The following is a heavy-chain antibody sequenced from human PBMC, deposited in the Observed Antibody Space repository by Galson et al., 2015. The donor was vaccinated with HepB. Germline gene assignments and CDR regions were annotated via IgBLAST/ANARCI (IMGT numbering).Heavy chain of an antibody. CDR1: GFTFTAYT. J-gene: IGHJ6*04. Sequence: SVKVSCKASGFTFTAYTIHWLRQAPGQRLEWMGWINAGNGNTKYSQRFQGRVTITRDTSASTAYMELSSPRYEDTAVYYCARHASIYSGGWGHMDIWGKETTVTVSP. V-gene: IGHV1-3*01. D-gene: IGHD2-15*01. CDR2: INAGNGNT. CDR3: ARHASIYSGGWGHMDI.